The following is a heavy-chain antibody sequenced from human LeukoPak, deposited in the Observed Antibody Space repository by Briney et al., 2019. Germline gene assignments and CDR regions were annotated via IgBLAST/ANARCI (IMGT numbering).Heavy chain of an antibody. V-gene: IGHV3-20*01. J-gene: IGHJ6*02. Sequence: GGSLRLSCAASGFTFGDYGMSWVRQAPGKGLEWVSGINWNGGSTGYADSVKGRLTISRDNAKNSLYLQMNSLGAEDTALYHCARDGEGYCSGGSCYNPYGMDVWGQGTTVTVSS. CDR2: INWNGGST. D-gene: IGHD2-15*01. CDR3: ARDGEGYCSGGSCYNPYGMDV. CDR1: GFTFGDYG.